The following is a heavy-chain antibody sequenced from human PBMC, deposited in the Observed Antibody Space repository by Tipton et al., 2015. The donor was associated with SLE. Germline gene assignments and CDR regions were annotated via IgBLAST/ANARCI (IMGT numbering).Heavy chain of an antibody. CDR2: IYYSGST. V-gene: IGHV4-59*11. CDR1: GGSISSHY. J-gene: IGHJ4*02. D-gene: IGHD6-19*01. Sequence: TLSLTCTVSGGSISSHYWSWIRQPPGKGLEWIGYIYYSGSTNYNPSLKSRVTISVDTSKNQFSLKLSSVTAADTAVYYCAREDVAGLPDYWGQGTLVTVSS. CDR3: AREDVAGLPDY.